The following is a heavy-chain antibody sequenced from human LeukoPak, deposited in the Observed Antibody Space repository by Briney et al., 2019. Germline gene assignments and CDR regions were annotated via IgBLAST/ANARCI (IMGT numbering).Heavy chain of an antibody. CDR1: GLTFSSYG. Sequence: PGGSLRLSCAASGLTFSSYGMHWVRQAPGKGLEWVAFIRYDGSNKYYADSVKGRFTISRDNSKDTLYLQMNSLRAEDTAVYYCAKDGSIAAAGTFDYWGQGTLVTVSS. J-gene: IGHJ4*02. CDR3: AKDGSIAAAGTFDY. CDR2: IRYDGSNK. D-gene: IGHD6-13*01. V-gene: IGHV3-30*02.